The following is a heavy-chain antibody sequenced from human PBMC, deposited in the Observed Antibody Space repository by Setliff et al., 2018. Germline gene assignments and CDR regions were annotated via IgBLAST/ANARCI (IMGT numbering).Heavy chain of an antibody. CDR1: GGSFSGYY. V-gene: IGHV4-34*01. D-gene: IGHD6-19*01. CDR3: ARGPNSNDWYVNY. J-gene: IGHJ4*02. Sequence: SETLSLTCAVYGGSFSGYYWSWIRQPPGKGLEWIGEINHSGSTNYNPSLKTRVTISVDTSKNQLSLRLTSVTAADTAVYYCARGPNSNDWYVNYWGQGTPVTVSS. CDR2: INHSGST.